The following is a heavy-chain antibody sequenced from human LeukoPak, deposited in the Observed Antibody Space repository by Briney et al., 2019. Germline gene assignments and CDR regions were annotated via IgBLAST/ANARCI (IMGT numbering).Heavy chain of an antibody. CDR2: INPNRGGT. J-gene: IGHJ5*02. V-gene: IGHV1-2*02. D-gene: IGHD1-1*01. CDR1: GYTFTYSY. Sequence: ASVKVSCKASGYTFTYSYLRWEREAPGQGLEWMGWINPNRGGTNYAQKFQGRVTMTRDTSISTAYMELSRLRCDDTAVYYCARAGRSGGYYPGGQGTLVTVSS. CDR3: ARAGRSGGYYP.